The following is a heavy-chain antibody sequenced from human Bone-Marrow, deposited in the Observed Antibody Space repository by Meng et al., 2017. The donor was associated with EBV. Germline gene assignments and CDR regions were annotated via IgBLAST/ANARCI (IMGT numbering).Heavy chain of an antibody. D-gene: IGHD3-16*02. Sequence: QVQLVQSGAEVKKXXXXXKXXGXXSGGTFSSYAISWVRQAPGQGLEWMGGIIPIFGTANYAQKFQGRVTITADESTSTAYMELSSLRSEDTAVYYCARDDYDYVWGSYRSYYFDYWGQGTLVTVSS. J-gene: IGHJ4*02. CDR1: GGTFSSYA. CDR2: IIPIFGTA. V-gene: IGHV1-69*01. CDR3: ARDDYDYVWGSYRSYYFDY.